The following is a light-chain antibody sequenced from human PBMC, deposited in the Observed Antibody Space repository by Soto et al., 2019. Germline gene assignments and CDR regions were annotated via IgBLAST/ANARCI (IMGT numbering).Light chain of an antibody. CDR2: DVS. CDR3: CSYTATSTYV. J-gene: IGLJ1*01. V-gene: IGLV2-14*03. CDR1: TSDVGGYKY. Sequence: QSALTQPASVSGSPGQSITISCTGTTSDVGGYKYVSWYQQHPGKAPKLVIYDVSNRPSGVSNRFSGSKSGNTASLTISGLQAEDEADYYCCSYTATSTYVFGTGTKLTVL.